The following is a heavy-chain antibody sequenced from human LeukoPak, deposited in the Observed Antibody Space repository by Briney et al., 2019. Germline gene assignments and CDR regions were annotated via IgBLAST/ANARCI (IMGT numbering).Heavy chain of an antibody. V-gene: IGHV1-69*04. J-gene: IGHJ4*02. Sequence: ASVKVSCKASGGTFSNYAINWVRQAPGQGLEWMGRIIPILGIANYAQKFQGRVTITADKSTSTFYMELSSLRSEDTAVYYCARHSLPGTTPFDYWGQGTLVTVSS. CDR3: ARHSLPGTTPFDY. CDR2: IIPILGIA. D-gene: IGHD1-1*01. CDR1: GGTFSNYA.